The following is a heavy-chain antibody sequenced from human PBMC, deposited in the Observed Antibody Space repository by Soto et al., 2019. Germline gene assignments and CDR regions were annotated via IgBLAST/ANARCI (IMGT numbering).Heavy chain of an antibody. J-gene: IGHJ4*02. CDR2: ISGSGDST. CDR3: AKENRRVYCSGGICYGYFNY. V-gene: IGHV3-23*01. Sequence: EVQLLESGGGLVQPGGSLRLSCTASGFTFSNYAMSWVRQAPGKGLEWVSTISGSGDSTNYADSVKGQFAISRDNSNSMRYVKMDSVRGEDTAVYYCAKENRRVYCSGGICYGYFNYWGQGTLVTVSS. CDR1: GFTFSNYA. D-gene: IGHD2-15*01.